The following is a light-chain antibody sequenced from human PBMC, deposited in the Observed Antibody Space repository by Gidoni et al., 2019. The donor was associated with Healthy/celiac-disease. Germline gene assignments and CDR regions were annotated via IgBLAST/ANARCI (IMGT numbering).Light chain of an antibody. CDR3: QHSYSTPRS. CDR2: AAS. Sequence: DIQMTQSPSSLSASVGDSVTITCRASQSISTYLIWYQQKPGKAPKLLIYAASSLQSGVPSRFSGSGSGTDFTLTISSLQPEDFATYYCQHSYSTPRSFGQGTRLEIK. V-gene: IGKV1-39*01. CDR1: QSISTY. J-gene: IGKJ2*03.